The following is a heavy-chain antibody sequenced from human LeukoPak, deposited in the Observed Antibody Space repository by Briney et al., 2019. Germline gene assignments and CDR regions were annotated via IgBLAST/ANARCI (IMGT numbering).Heavy chain of an antibody. CDR3: ARASADSYGAYSYDY. Sequence: GGSLRLSCAASGFTFSSYDMHWVRQATGKGLEWVSAIGTAGDTYYPGSVKGRFTISRENAKNSLYLQMNSLRAGDTAVYYCARASADSYGAYSYDYWGQGTLVTVSS. J-gene: IGHJ4*02. CDR1: GFTFSSYD. V-gene: IGHV3-13*01. D-gene: IGHD5-18*01. CDR2: IGTAGDT.